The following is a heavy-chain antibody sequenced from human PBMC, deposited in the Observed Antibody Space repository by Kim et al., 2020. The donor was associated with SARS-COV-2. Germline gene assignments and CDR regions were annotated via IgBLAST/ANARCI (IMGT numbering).Heavy chain of an antibody. D-gene: IGHD2-8*02. CDR3: AREGRYCTGYSCPGGTWYFDI. J-gene: IGHJ2*01. Sequence: SETLSLTCTVSGYSISSGGYYWSWIRQRPGEGLEWIGNIYYRGNSHYNPSLESRTTISADTSQNQFSLKMSSVTAADTAVYFCAREGRYCTGYSCPGGTWYFDIWGRGTLVTVYS. CDR1: GYSISSGGYY. V-gene: IGHV4-31*03. CDR2: IYYRGNS.